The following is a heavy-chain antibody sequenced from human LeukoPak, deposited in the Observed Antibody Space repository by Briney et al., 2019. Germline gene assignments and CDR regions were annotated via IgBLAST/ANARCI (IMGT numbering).Heavy chain of an antibody. V-gene: IGHV4-39*07. CDR3: ARDKLDGSDY. CDR2: IYYSGST. CDR1: GGSISSSSYY. J-gene: IGHJ4*02. D-gene: IGHD5-24*01. Sequence: SETLSLTCTVSGGSISSSSYYWGWIRQPPGKGLEWIGSIYYSGSTYYNPSLKSRVTISVDTSKNQFSLKLSSVTAADTAVYYCARDKLDGSDYWGQGTLVTVSS.